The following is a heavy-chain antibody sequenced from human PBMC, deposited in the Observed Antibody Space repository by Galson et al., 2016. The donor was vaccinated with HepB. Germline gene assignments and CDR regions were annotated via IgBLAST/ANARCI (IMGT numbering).Heavy chain of an antibody. D-gene: IGHD4-17*01. V-gene: IGHV3-30*15. CDR2: ISYDASSK. Sequence: SLRLSCAASGLTFSSYAMHWVRQAPGKGLEWVAVISYDASSKYFAESVKGRFTISRDNSKNTLYLQMSRLRPEDTAVYHCTREVGDYGAYVAHDAFDVWGQGTMVTVSS. J-gene: IGHJ3*01. CDR1: GLTFSSYA. CDR3: TREVGDYGAYVAHDAFDV.